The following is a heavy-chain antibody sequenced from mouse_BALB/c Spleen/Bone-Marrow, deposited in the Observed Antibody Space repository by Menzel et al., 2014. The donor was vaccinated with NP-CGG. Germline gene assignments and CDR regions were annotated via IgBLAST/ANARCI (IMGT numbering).Heavy chain of an antibody. CDR2: ISPRSGST. Sequence: LQQSGSELVRPGALVKLSCKASGYIFANYWMHWVKQRRGQGLEWIGNISPRSGSTNYDEKFESKATLTVDTSSATAYMYLNSLTSEDSAVYYCTRIFDYWGQGTILTVSS. CDR3: TRIFDY. J-gene: IGHJ2*01. CDR1: GYIFANYW. V-gene: IGHV1S22*01.